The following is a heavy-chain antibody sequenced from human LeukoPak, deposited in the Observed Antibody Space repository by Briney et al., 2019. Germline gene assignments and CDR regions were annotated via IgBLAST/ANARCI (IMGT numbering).Heavy chain of an antibody. CDR2: IYHSGST. CDR1: GGSFSGFY. D-gene: IGHD3-3*01. CDR3: ARVAAAGMRARFLDHFDY. V-gene: IGHV4-34*01. J-gene: IGHJ4*02. Sequence: SDTLSLTCAVYGGSFSGFYWSWIRQPPGKGLEWIGSIYHSGSTYYNPSLKSRVTISVDTSKNQFSLKLSSVTAADTAVYYCARVAAAGMRARFLDHFDYWGQGTLVTVSS.